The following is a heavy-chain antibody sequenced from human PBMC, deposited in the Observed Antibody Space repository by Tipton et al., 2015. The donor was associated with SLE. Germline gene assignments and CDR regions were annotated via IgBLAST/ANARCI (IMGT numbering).Heavy chain of an antibody. CDR2: ISYSGST. D-gene: IGHD1-26*01. J-gene: IGHJ3*02. Sequence: TLSLTCTVSGGSISSHYWSWIRQPPGKGLEWIGYISYSGSTNYNPSLKSRVTISVDTSKNQFSLKLSSVTAADTAVYYCARGEVGAGAFDIWGQGTMVTVSS. CDR3: ARGEVGAGAFDI. CDR1: GGSISSHY. V-gene: IGHV4-59*11.